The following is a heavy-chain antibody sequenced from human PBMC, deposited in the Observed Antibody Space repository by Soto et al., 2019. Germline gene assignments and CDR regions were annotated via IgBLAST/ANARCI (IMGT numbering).Heavy chain of an antibody. Sequence: GGSMRLSCAASGFTFSSYGMHWVRQAPGKGLEWVAVIWYDGSNKYYADSVKGRFTISRDNSKNTLYLQMNSLRAEDTAVYYCAREASGYGYYYFDYWGQGTLVTVSS. D-gene: IGHD5-12*01. CDR1: GFTFSSYG. J-gene: IGHJ4*02. CDR2: IWYDGSNK. V-gene: IGHV3-33*01. CDR3: AREASGYGYYYFDY.